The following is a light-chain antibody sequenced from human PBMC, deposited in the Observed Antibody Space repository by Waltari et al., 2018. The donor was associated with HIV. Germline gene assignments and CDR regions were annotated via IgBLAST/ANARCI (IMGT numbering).Light chain of an antibody. CDR3: SSYITGSPFV. Sequence: GQSITISCTGTSSDIGGSTSVSWYQHHPGKAPKLIIYDVTERPTGIPNRFSGSKSDNTASLTISGLQTEDEADFYCSSYITGSPFVFGGGTKVTVL. CDR2: DVT. J-gene: IGLJ2*01. CDR1: SSDIGGSTS. V-gene: IGLV2-14*03.